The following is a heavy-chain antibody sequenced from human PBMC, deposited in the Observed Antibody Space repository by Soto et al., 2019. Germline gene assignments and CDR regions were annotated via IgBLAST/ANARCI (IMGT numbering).Heavy chain of an antibody. CDR2: IFYTGST. CDR3: ARIGFYDRPPY. J-gene: IGHJ4*02. Sequence: PSETLSLTCSVSGDSINTGDYYWNWIRQPPGKGLEWIGYIFYTGSTYYNPSLKSRVTISKDTSKNQFSLKLTSVTAADTAVYFCARIGFYDRPPYWGQGTLVTVSS. D-gene: IGHD3-22*01. CDR1: GDSINTGDYY. V-gene: IGHV4-30-4*01.